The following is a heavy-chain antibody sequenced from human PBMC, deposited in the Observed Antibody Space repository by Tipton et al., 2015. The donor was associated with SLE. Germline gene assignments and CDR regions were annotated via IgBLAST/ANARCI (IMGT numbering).Heavy chain of an antibody. CDR2: MYVDGAA. D-gene: IGHD3-16*01. CDR3: ARGNDYIWGFDY. J-gene: IGHJ4*02. V-gene: IGHV4-61*02. CDR1: GDSFRSAAYH. Sequence: TLSLTCTVSGDSFRSAAYHWNWVRQPAGKGLEWIGRMYVDGAANYNPPLKSRVTISLDKSKNQFSLRLTSMTAADTAVYYCARGNDYIWGFDYWGQGTLVPVSS.